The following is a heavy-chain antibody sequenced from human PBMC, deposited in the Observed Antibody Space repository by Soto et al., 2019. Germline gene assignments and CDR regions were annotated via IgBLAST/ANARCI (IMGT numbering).Heavy chain of an antibody. Sequence: SETLSLTCTASGGSISSYYWSWIRQPPGKGLEWIGYIYYSGSTNYNPSLKSRVTISVDTSKNQFSLKLSSVTAADTAVYYCARVGYCSGASCSGNDYWGQGTLVTVSS. J-gene: IGHJ4*02. CDR3: ARVGYCSGASCSGNDY. D-gene: IGHD2-15*01. CDR2: IYYSGST. CDR1: GGSISSYY. V-gene: IGHV4-59*01.